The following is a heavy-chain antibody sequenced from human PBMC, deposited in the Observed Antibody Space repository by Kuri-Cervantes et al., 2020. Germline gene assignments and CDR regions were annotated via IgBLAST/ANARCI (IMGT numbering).Heavy chain of an antibody. CDR2: VNHSGST. CDR3: ARRDYYFDY. CDR1: GGSFSGYY. Sequence: SETLSLTCAVYGGSFSGYYWSWIRQPPGKGLECIGEVNHSGSTNYNPSLKSRVTISVDTSKNQFSLKLSSVTAADTAVYYCARRDYYFDYWGQGTLVTVSS. J-gene: IGHJ4*02. V-gene: IGHV4-34*01.